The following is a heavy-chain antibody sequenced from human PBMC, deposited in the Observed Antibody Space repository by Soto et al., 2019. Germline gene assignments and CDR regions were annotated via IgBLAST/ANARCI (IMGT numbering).Heavy chain of an antibody. CDR1: GGPLSSSSFY. Sequence: SRTLPLPCTVSGGPLSSSSFYWGWIRQPPGKGLEWMGGIFYSGRTYYNPSRKRRGTISVGTSKNQFSLRRTSVTAADTAVYYSACIFSGGYSYGFDYDGMDVWVQGTTVT. J-gene: IGHJ6*02. CDR2: IFYSGRT. CDR3: ACIFSGGYSYGFDYDGMDV. V-gene: IGHV4-39*01. D-gene: IGHD5-18*01.